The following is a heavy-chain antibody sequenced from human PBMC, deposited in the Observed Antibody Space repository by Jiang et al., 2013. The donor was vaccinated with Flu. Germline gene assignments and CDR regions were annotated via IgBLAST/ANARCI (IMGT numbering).Heavy chain of an antibody. D-gene: IGHD3-22*01. Sequence: SGAEVKKPGASVKVSCKASGYTFTSNGISWVRRAPGQGLEWMGWISAYNGNANYAQKLQGRVTMTTDTSTSTAYMELRSLRSDDTAVYYCARDPSLYDSSGYSIDYWGQGTLVTVSS. J-gene: IGHJ4*02. CDR2: ISAYNGNA. CDR3: ARDPSLYDSSGYSIDY. V-gene: IGHV1-18*01. CDR1: GYTFTSNG.